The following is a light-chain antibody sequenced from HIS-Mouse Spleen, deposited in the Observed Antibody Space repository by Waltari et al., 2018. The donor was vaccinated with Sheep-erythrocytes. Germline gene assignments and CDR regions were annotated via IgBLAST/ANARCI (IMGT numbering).Light chain of an antibody. CDR3: CSYAGSYNHV. J-gene: IGLJ1*01. CDR2: DVS. Sequence: QSALTQPRSVSGSPGQSVTISCTGTSSDVGGYNYVSWYQQHPGKAPKLMIYDVSKRPSGVPDRCSGSKSGNPASLTISGLQAEDEADYYCCSYAGSYNHVFATGTKVTVL. V-gene: IGLV2-11*01. CDR1: SSDVGGYNY.